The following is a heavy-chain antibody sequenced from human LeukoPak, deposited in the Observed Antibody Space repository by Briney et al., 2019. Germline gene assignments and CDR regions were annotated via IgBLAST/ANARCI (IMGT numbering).Heavy chain of an antibody. CDR1: GFTFTTYG. Sequence: GGSLRLSCVASGFTFTTYGMNWVRQAPGKGLEWVSGITGSGDRTYYADSVKGRFTISRDNSKNTLYLKMNSLRAEDTAVYYCAKPARTDYADYWGQGTLVTVSS. J-gene: IGHJ4*02. V-gene: IGHV3-23*01. CDR3: AKPARTDYADY. CDR2: ITGSGDRT. D-gene: IGHD1-14*01.